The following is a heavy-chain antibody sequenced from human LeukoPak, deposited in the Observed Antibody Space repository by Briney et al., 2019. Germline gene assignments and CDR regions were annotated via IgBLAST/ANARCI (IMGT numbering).Heavy chain of an antibody. CDR3: ARDLGWLQSDY. J-gene: IGHJ4*02. Sequence: GGSLSLSCAAFGFTFSNYWMNWFRQAPGKGLEWVATIKKDGSEQYYVDSMKGRLTISRDNAKNSVYLQIHNLRAEDTAVYYCARDLGWLQSDYWGQGTLVTVSS. CDR2: IKKDGSEQ. V-gene: IGHV3-7*01. CDR1: GFTFSNYW. D-gene: IGHD5-24*01.